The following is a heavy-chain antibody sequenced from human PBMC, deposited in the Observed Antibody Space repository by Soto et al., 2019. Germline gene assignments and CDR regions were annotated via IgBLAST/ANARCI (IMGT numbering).Heavy chain of an antibody. D-gene: IGHD3-3*01. Sequence: PGESLKISCKGSGYSFTSYWIAWVRQMPGKGLEWMGIIYPGDSDTRYSPSFQGQVTISADKPISTAYLQWSSLKASDTAMYYCARQPQYYDFWSGYPYPFDYWGQGTLVTVSS. V-gene: IGHV5-51*01. CDR2: IYPGDSDT. CDR1: GYSFTSYW. J-gene: IGHJ4*02. CDR3: ARQPQYYDFWSGYPYPFDY.